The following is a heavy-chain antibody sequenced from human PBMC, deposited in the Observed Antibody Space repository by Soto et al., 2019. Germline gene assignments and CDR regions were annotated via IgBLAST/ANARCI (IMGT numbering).Heavy chain of an antibody. CDR3: GKEYYTLAAPRYCDVDV. D-gene: IGHD6-13*01. CDR2: ISDDGRNL. Sequence: GGSLRLSCAASGFSFTRYGMHWVRQAPGKGLEWVAVISDDGRNLHYGDSVRGRFTISRDNSQSTLYLQMNSLKPEDTAVYYCGKEYYTLAAPRYCDVDVWGQGTTVTVSS. V-gene: IGHV3-30*18. J-gene: IGHJ6*02. CDR1: GFSFTRYG.